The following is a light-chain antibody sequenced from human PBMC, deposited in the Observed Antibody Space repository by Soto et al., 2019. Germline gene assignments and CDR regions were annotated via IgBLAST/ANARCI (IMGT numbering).Light chain of an antibody. CDR3: HQRSTWPFT. CDR1: QSISSY. V-gene: IGKV3-11*01. Sequence: EIVLTQSPATLSLSPGERATLSCRASQSISSYLAWYQQKPDQAPRLLIYDASNRATGIPARFSGSGSGTDFTLTISSLEPDDFAFYYCHQRSTWPFTFGAGTKVDIK. CDR2: DAS. J-gene: IGKJ3*01.